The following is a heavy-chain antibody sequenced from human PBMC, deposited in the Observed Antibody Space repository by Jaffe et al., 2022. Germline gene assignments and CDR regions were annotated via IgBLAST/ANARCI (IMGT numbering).Heavy chain of an antibody. V-gene: IGHV1-69*02. CDR1: GGTFSSYT. Sequence: QVQLVQSGAEVKKPGSSVKVSCKASGGTFSSYTISWVRQAPGQGLEWMGRIIPILGIANYAQKFQGRVTITADKSTSTAYMELSSLRSEDTAVYYCARGDRKYYFDYWGQGTLVTVSS. CDR2: IIPILGIA. D-gene: IGHD2-15*01. CDR3: ARGDRKYYFDY. J-gene: IGHJ4*02.